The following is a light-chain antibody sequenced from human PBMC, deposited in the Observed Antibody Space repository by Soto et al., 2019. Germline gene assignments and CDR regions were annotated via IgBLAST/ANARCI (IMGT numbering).Light chain of an antibody. V-gene: IGKV1-5*03. Sequence: RMTQSPSTLSGSVGDRVTIPCQASQTISSWLAWYQQKPGKAPKLLIYKASTLKSGVPPRFSGSGSGTEFTLTISSLQPDDFATYYCQHYNSYSEAFGQGTKVDIK. J-gene: IGKJ1*01. CDR2: KAS. CDR3: QHYNSYSEA. CDR1: QTISSW.